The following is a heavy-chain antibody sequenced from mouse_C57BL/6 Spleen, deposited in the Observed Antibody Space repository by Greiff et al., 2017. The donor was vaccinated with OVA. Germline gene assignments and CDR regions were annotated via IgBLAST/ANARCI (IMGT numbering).Heavy chain of an antibody. CDR3: ARPGSSYEYYFDD. D-gene: IGHD1-1*01. J-gene: IGHJ2*01. Sequence: EVHLVESGGGLVKPGGSLKLSCAASGFTFSDYGMHWVRQAPEKGLEWVAYISSGSSTIYYADTVKGRFTISRDNAKNTLFLQMTSLRSEDTAMYYCARPGSSYEYYFDDWGQGTTLTVSS. CDR1: GFTFSDYG. CDR2: ISSGSSTI. V-gene: IGHV5-17*01.